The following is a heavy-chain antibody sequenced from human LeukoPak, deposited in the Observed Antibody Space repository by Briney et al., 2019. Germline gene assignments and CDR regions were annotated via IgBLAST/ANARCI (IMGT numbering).Heavy chain of an antibody. CDR3: AGPSGYSSGWGFDY. CDR2: INAGNGNT. Sequence: ASVKVSCKASGYTFTSYAMHWVRQAPGQRLEWMGWINAGNGNTKYSQKFQGRVAITRDTSASTAYMELSSLRSEDTAVYYCAGPSGYSSGWGFDYWGQGTLVTVSS. CDR1: GYTFTSYA. D-gene: IGHD6-19*01. J-gene: IGHJ4*02. V-gene: IGHV1-3*01.